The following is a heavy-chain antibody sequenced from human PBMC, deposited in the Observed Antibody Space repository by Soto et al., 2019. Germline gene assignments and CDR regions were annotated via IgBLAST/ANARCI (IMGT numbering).Heavy chain of an antibody. CDR1: GYSLTAGGYY. J-gene: IGHJ5*02. Sequence: SETPFPPRFFSGYSLTAGGYYSGLVPPHPGKGLEWIGSFYSSGSIIYNPSLRSRVSISGDTSSNQFSMSLTSVTAADTARYYCARMYSSGSGWFHPWGQGTLVTV. CDR3: ARMYSSGSGWFHP. CDR2: FYSSGSI. D-gene: IGHD6-19*01. V-gene: IGHV4-39*07.